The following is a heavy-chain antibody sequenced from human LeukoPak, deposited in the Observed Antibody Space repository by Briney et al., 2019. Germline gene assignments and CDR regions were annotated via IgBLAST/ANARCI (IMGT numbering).Heavy chain of an antibody. D-gene: IGHD6-6*01. J-gene: IGHJ4*02. CDR1: GFPFINYW. CDR3: ARDTILQYSSSSTWDY. Sequence: GGSLRLSCAASGFPFINYWMSWVRQAPGKGLEWVANIKQDGSEKYYVGSAEGRFTISRDNTKNSLYLQMNSLRAEDTAVYYCARDTILQYSSSSTWDYWGQGTLVTVSS. CDR2: IKQDGSEK. V-gene: IGHV3-7*01.